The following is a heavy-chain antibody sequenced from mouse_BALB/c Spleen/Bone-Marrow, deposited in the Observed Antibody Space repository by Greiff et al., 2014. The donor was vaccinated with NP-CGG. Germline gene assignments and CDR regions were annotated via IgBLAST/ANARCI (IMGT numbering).Heavy chain of an antibody. CDR3: ASYFYYAMDY. J-gene: IGHJ4*01. Sequence: ESGPGLVKPSQFLSLTCSVTGYSITSGYYWNWIRQFPGNKLEWMGYISYDGSNNYNPSLKNRISITRDTSKNQFFLKLNSVTTEDTATYYCASYFYYAMDYWGQGTSVTVSS. CDR1: GYSITSGYY. V-gene: IGHV3-6*02. D-gene: IGHD1-1*01. CDR2: ISYDGSN.